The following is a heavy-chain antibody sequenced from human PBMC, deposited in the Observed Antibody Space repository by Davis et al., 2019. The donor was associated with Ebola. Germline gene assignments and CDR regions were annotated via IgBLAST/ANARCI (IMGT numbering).Heavy chain of an antibody. CDR2: INWNGGSS. CDR3: ARVNAATGYSRFDT. Sequence: PGGSLRLSCGASGFTFDDYAMTWVRHAPGQGLEWVSGINWNGGSSGYADSVKGRFTISRDNVKNSLYLRMNDLRVEDTALYHCARVNAATGYSRFDTWGQGTLVTVSS. D-gene: IGHD3-9*01. V-gene: IGHV3-20*01. J-gene: IGHJ5*01. CDR1: GFTFDDYA.